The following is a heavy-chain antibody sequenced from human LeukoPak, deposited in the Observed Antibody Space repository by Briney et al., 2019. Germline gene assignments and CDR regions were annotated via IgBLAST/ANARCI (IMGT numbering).Heavy chain of an antibody. J-gene: IGHJ4*02. Sequence: GGSLRLSCAASGFTFNRYWMHWVRQAPGKGLVWVSRINAAGSSTTYADSVKGRFTVSRDNAKNTLYLQMNSLRAEDTAVYYCARDHYFDRSGLSDFFEYWGQGILATVSS. CDR1: GFTFNRYW. CDR2: INAAGSST. D-gene: IGHD3-22*01. V-gene: IGHV3-74*01. CDR3: ARDHYFDRSGLSDFFEY.